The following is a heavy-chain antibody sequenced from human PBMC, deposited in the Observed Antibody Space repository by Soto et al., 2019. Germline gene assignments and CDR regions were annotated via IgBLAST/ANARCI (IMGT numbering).Heavy chain of an antibody. CDR2: INPKNGDT. J-gene: IGHJ6*02. CDR1: GYTLTDYY. CDR3: ARSTGSYSYYGMDV. D-gene: IGHD1-26*01. Sequence: KVSCKASGYTLTDYYMHWVRQTPGQGLEWMGWINPKNGDTNSAQKFRGRVTMTRDTSISTAYLELSSLRSDDTAVYYCARSTGSYSYYGMDVWGQGTTVTVSS. V-gene: IGHV1-2*02.